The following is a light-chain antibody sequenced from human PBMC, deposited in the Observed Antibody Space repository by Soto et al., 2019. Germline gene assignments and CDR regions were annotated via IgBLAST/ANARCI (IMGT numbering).Light chain of an antibody. J-gene: IGLJ2*01. CDR2: VNSDGRH. V-gene: IGLV4-69*01. CDR1: SGHSSYA. Sequence: QPVLTQSPPASASLGASVKLTCTLSSGHSSYAIAWHQQQPEKGPRYLMRVNSDGRHIKGDGIPDRFSGSSSGAERYLTISSLQSEDEADYYCQTWGTGTVVFGGGTKLTVL. CDR3: QTWGTGTVV.